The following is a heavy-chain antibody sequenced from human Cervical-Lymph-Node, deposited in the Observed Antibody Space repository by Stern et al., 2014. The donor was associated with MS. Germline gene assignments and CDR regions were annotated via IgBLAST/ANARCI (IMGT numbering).Heavy chain of an antibody. J-gene: IGHJ4*02. CDR3: TTLYDMGY. Sequence: EVQLVESGGGLVKPGGSLRLSCAASGFTFSDAWLSWVRQAPGKGLAWVGRIKSKTDGGTADYAAPVKGRFTISRDDSKNTLYLQMNSLKAEDTALYYCTTLYDMGYWGQGTLVTVSS. CDR2: IKSKTDGGTA. V-gene: IGHV3-15*01. D-gene: IGHD3-16*01. CDR1: GFTFSDAW.